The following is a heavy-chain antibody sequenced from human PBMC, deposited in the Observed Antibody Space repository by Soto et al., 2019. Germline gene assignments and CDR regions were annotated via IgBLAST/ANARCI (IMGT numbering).Heavy chain of an antibody. D-gene: IGHD4-17*01. CDR2: VVAGSGDT. CDR3: ARDLPGDPDCYFDY. CDR1: GYTFTSYA. J-gene: IGHJ4*02. Sequence: ASVKVSCKASGYTFTSYAMHWIRQAPGQSLEWMGWVVAGSGDTKYSETFQDRVTITRDTSASTAYMELSDLRSEDTAVYYCARDLPGDPDCYFDYWGQGTLVTVSS. V-gene: IGHV1-3*01.